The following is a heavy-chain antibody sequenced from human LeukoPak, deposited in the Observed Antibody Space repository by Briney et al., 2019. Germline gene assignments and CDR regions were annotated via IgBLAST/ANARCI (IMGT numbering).Heavy chain of an antibody. CDR3: ARDRGGSYSY. V-gene: IGHV3-48*01. CDR2: ISSLSGTR. D-gene: IGHD1-26*01. J-gene: IGHJ4*02. CDR1: GFTFGSYS. Sequence: GGSLRLSCAASGFTFGSYSMNWVRQAPGKGLEWVSFISSLSGTREYADSVKGRFTISRDNAKNSLYLQMNSLRVEDTAVYYCARDRGGSYSYWGQGTLVTVSS.